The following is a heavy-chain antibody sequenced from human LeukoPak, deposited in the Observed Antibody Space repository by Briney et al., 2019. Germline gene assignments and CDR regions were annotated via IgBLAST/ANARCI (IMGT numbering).Heavy chain of an antibody. D-gene: IGHD1-1*01. CDR2: IYYSGST. CDR3: ARASTNYCYYGMDV. CDR1: GGSISSYY. J-gene: IGHJ6*02. V-gene: IGHV4-59*01. Sequence: SETLSLTCTVSGGSISSYYWSWLRQPPGKGLEWIGYIYYSGSTNYNPSLKSRVTISVDTSKNQFSLKLSSVTAADTAVYYCARASTNYCYYGMDVWGQGTTVTVSS.